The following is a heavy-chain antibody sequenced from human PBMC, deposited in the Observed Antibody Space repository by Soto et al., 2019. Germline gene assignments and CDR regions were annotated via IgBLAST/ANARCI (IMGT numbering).Heavy chain of an antibody. J-gene: IGHJ5*02. CDR1: GGTFSSYA. CDR3: ARAAVLVPAAMTNWFDP. D-gene: IGHD2-2*01. CDR2: IIPIFGTA. Sequence: QVQLVQSGAEVKKPGSSVKVSCRASGGTFSSYAISWVRQAPGQGLEWMGGIIPIFGTANYAQKFQGRVTITADESTSTAYMELSSLRSEDTAVYYCARAAVLVPAAMTNWFDPWGQGTLVTVSS. V-gene: IGHV1-69*12.